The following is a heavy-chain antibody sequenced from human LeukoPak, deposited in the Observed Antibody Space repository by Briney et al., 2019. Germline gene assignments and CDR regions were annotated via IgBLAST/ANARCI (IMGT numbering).Heavy chain of an antibody. Sequence: ASVKVSCKASGYTFTCYYMHWVRQAPGQGLGWMGWINPNSGGTNYAQKFQGRVTMTRDTSISTAYMELSRLRSDDTAVYYCATSGTNWNYGWNNWFDPWGQGTLVTGSS. J-gene: IGHJ5*02. CDR2: INPNSGGT. V-gene: IGHV1-2*02. D-gene: IGHD1-7*01. CDR3: ATSGTNWNYGWNNWFDP. CDR1: GYTFTCYY.